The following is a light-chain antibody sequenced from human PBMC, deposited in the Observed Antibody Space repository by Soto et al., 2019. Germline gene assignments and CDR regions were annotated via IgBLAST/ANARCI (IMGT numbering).Light chain of an antibody. CDR2: DVT. J-gene: IGLJ1*01. V-gene: IGLV2-14*01. CDR1: SSDVGGFEY. Sequence: ALSQPASVSGSPGQSIAISCTGTSSDVGGFEYVSWYQHQPGKAPKLIIYDVTKRPSGVSNRFSGSKSGNTASLTISGIQAEDEGDYYCGSITRSSTSVFGTGTKVTVL. CDR3: GSITRSSTSV.